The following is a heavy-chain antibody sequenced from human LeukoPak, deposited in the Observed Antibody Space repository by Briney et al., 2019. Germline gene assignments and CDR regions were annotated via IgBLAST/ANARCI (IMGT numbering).Heavy chain of an antibody. J-gene: IGHJ6*02. Sequence: ASVKVSCKASRYTFTGYYMHWVRQAPGQGLEWMGIINASGGSTSYAQKFQGRVTMTRDTSTSTVYMELSSLRSEDTAVYYCASPERNDVDYCYYYGMDVWGQGTTVTVSS. CDR3: ASPERNDVDYCYYYGMDV. V-gene: IGHV1-46*01. CDR1: RYTFTGYY. D-gene: IGHD1-1*01. CDR2: INASGGST.